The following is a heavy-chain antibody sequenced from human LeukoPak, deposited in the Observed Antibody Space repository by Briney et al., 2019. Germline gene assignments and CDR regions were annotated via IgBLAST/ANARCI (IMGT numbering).Heavy chain of an antibody. CDR1: GFTFSSYA. Sequence: AGGSLRLSCAASGFTFSSYAMSWVRQAPGKGLEWVSAISGSGGSTYYADSVKGRFTISRDNSKNTLYLQMNSLRAEDTAVYYCAKDQLDIVLMVSSAYCGGDCYPGAFDIWGQGTMVTVSS. J-gene: IGHJ3*02. CDR3: AKDQLDIVLMVSSAYCGGDCYPGAFDI. CDR2: ISGSGGST. V-gene: IGHV3-23*01. D-gene: IGHD2-21*01.